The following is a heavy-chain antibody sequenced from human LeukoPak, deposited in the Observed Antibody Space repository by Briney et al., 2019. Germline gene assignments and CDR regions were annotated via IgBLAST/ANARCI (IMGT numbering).Heavy chain of an antibody. Sequence: GGSLRLSCTTSGFTFGDYAMSWVRQAPGKGLEWVSSISRSGSTKYYADSVKGRFTIPRDNAKNSLYLQMNSLRAEDTAVYYCARDGPHYCSNGVCYSIDYMDVWGKGTTVTVSS. J-gene: IGHJ6*03. V-gene: IGHV3-48*03. CDR3: ARDGPHYCSNGVCYSIDYMDV. D-gene: IGHD2-8*01. CDR2: ISRSGSTK. CDR1: GFTFGDYA.